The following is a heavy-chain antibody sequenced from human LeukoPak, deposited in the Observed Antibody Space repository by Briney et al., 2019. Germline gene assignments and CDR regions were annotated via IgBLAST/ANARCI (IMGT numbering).Heavy chain of an antibody. D-gene: IGHD3-10*01. CDR1: GITFRNFA. Sequence: GGSVRLSCAASGITFRNFAMNWVRQAPGMGLEWVSAISGSGDSTYYADSVRGRFTISRDNSKNTLYLQMDRLRAEDTAIYYCAKDHRFEFDYWGQGTRVTVSS. J-gene: IGHJ4*02. CDR2: ISGSGDST. CDR3: AKDHRFEFDY. V-gene: IGHV3-23*01.